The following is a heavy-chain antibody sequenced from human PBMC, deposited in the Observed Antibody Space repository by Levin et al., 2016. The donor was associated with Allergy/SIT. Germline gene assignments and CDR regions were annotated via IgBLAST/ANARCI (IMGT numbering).Heavy chain of an antibody. D-gene: IGHD3-22*01. Sequence: GGSLRLSCAASGFTFSAYSMNWVRQAPGKGLEWLSSISSSGTHIYYADSVKGRFTVSRDNAKNSLYLQMNSLRAEDTAVYYCSLGIKTYYYDSSGHVIGPSTDYWGQGTLVTVSS. CDR3: SLGIKTYYYDSSGHVIGPSTDY. J-gene: IGHJ4*02. V-gene: IGHV3-21*04. CDR2: ISSSGTHI. CDR1: GFTFSAYS.